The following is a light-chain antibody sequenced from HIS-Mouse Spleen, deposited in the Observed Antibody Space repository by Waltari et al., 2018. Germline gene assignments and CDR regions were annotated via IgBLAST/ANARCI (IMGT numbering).Light chain of an antibody. CDR3: CSYAGSSTWV. V-gene: IGLV2-23*01. CDR1: SRDVGSYHL. J-gene: IGLJ3*02. Sequence: QSALTQPASVSGSPGQSITISCTGTSRDVGSYHLVPWYQPPPGKAPKLMIYEGSKRPSGVSNRFSGSKSGNTASLTISGLQAEDEADYYCCSYAGSSTWVFGGGTKLTVL. CDR2: EGS.